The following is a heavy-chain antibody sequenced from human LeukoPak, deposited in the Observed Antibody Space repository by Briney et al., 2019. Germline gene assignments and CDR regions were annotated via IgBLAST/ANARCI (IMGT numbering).Heavy chain of an antibody. CDR1: GYTFSGYY. V-gene: IGHV1-2*02. CDR2: INPNSGGT. Sequence: ASVKVSCKASGYTFSGYYIHWVRQAPGQGLEWMGWINPNSGGTNYAQRFQGRVTMTRDTSISTAYMDLSRLRPDDTAVYYCARVDSTGYYRSRGPIDYWGQGTLVTVSS. D-gene: IGHD3-22*01. J-gene: IGHJ4*02. CDR3: ARVDSTGYYRSRGPIDY.